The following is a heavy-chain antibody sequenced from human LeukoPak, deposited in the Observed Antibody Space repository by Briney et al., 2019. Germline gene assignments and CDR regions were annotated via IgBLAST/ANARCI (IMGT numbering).Heavy chain of an antibody. CDR3: ARDPEVNWFDP. CDR2: IYHSGIT. CDR1: GGSISSYY. J-gene: IGHJ5*02. V-gene: IGHV4-59*01. Sequence: SETLSLTCTVSGGSISSYYWSWIRQPPGKGLEWIGSIYHSGITYYNPSLKSRVTISVDTSKNQFSLKLSSVTAADTAVYYCARDPEVNWFDPWGQGTLVTVSS.